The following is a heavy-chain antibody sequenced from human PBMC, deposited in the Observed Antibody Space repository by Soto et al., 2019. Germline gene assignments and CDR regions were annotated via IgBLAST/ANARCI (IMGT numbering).Heavy chain of an antibody. D-gene: IGHD4-17*01. CDR1: GSAISIGAYL. V-gene: IGHV4-30-2*01. J-gene: IGHJ3*02. Sequence: SDSLSPTFLPSGSAISIGAYLWNWIRQPPGKGLEWIGNIYHSGSTYYNASLKSRVTISVDRSKNQFSLKLSSVTAADTAVYYCGRGDYANAFDIWGQGTMVT. CDR3: GRGDYANAFDI. CDR2: IYHSGST.